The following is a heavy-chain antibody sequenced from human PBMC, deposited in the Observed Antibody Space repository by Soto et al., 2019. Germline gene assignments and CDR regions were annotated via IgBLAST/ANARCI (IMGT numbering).Heavy chain of an antibody. CDR3: ARGTREQLGQSYYFHY. J-gene: IGHJ4*02. CDR2: MNPYSGNT. D-gene: IGHD6-13*01. CDR1: GYAFPNYD. Sequence: GASVKVSCKASGYAFPNYDINWVRQATGQGLELMGWMNPYSGNTGCAQKFQGRVTMTRNTSISTAYMELSSLRSEDTAVYYCARGTREQLGQSYYFHYWGQGALVTVSS. V-gene: IGHV1-8*01.